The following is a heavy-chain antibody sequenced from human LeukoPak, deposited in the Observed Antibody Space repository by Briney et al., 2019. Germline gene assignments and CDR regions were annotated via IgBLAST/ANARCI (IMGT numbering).Heavy chain of an antibody. Sequence: SVKVSCKASGGTFSSYAISWVRQAPGQGLEWMGGIIPIFGTANYAQKFQGRVTITTDESTSTAYMELSSLRSEDTAVYYCARSGSGSTDFDYWGQGTLVTVSS. D-gene: IGHD3-10*01. V-gene: IGHV1-69*05. J-gene: IGHJ4*02. CDR1: GGTFSSYA. CDR2: IIPIFGTA. CDR3: ARSGSGSTDFDY.